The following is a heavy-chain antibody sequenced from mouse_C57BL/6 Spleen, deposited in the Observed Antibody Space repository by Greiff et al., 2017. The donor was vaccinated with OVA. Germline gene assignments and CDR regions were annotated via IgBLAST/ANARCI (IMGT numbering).Heavy chain of an antibody. CDR3: ARGGMGSSSFAY. D-gene: IGHD1-1*01. CDR1: GFTFSSYA. Sequence: EVKLQESGGGLVKPGGSLKLSCAASGFTFSSYAMSWVRQTPEKRLEWVATISDGGSYTYYPDNAKNNLYLQMSHLKSEDTAMYYCARGGMGSSSFAYWGQGTLVTVSA. V-gene: IGHV5-4*03. J-gene: IGHJ3*01. CDR2: ISDGGSYT.